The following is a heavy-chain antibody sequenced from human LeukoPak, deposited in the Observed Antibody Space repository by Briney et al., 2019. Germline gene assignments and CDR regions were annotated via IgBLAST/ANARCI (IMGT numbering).Heavy chain of an antibody. CDR2: INHSGST. J-gene: IGHJ6*02. D-gene: IGHD3-10*01. CDR3: ARSRGARSYYYYYGMDV. CDR1: GVSFSGYY. V-gene: IGHV4-34*01. Sequence: SETLSLTCAVYGVSFSGYYWSWIRQPPGKGLEWIGEINHSGSTNYNPSLKSRVTISVDTSKNQFSLKLSSVTAADTAVYYCARSRGARSYYYYYGMDVWGQGTTVTVSS.